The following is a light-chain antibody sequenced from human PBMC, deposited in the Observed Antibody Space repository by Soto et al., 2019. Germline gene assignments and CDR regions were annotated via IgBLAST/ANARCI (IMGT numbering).Light chain of an antibody. J-gene: IGLJ2*01. V-gene: IGLV1-40*01. Sequence: QSVLTQPPSVSGAPGQRVTISCTGSSSNIGAGHVVHWYQQFPGRAPNLLIYGSSNRPSGVPDRFSGSKSGTSASLDITGLQAEDEADYYFQSYDNGLSASVFGGGTKVTVL. CDR2: GSS. CDR3: QSYDNGLSASV. CDR1: SSNIGAGHV.